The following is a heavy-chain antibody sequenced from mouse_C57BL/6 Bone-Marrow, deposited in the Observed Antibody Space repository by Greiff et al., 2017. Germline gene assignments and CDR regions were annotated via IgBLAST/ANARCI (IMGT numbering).Heavy chain of an antibody. CDR1: GYTFTSYW. CDR3: ATITGTFDY. Sequence: QVQLKQPGAELVKPGASVKLSCKASGYTFTSYWMQWVKQRPGQGLEWIGEIDPSDSYTNYNQKFKGKATLTVDTSSSTAYMQLSSLTSEDSAVYYCATITGTFDYWGQGTTLTVSS. CDR2: IDPSDSYT. V-gene: IGHV1-50*01. J-gene: IGHJ2*01. D-gene: IGHD4-1*01.